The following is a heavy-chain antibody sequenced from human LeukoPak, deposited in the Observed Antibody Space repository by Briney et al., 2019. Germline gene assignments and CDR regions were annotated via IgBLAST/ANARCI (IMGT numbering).Heavy chain of an antibody. D-gene: IGHD6-13*01. CDR3: ARSRWYSSSWYPVFDY. Sequence: SVKVSCKASGDTFSRYAISWVRQAPGQGLEWMGGIIPIFGTANYAQKFQGRVTITADESTSTAYMELSSLRSEDTAVYYCARSRWYSSSWYPVFDYWGQGTLVTVSS. CDR1: GDTFSRYA. CDR2: IIPIFGTA. J-gene: IGHJ4*02. V-gene: IGHV1-69*13.